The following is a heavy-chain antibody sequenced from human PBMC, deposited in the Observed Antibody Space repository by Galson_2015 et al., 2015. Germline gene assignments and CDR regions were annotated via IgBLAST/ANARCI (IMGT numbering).Heavy chain of an antibody. D-gene: IGHD2-8*02. Sequence: SLRLSCAASGFTFSSYWMSWVRQAPGKGLEWVANIRPDGSEKHYVDSVKGRFTLSRDNAQNSLWLQMNSLRVEDTAVYYCARELLVVGGREDYWGQGTLVTVSS. CDR1: GFTFSSYW. CDR2: IRPDGSEK. V-gene: IGHV3-7*03. CDR3: ARELLVVGGREDY. J-gene: IGHJ4*02.